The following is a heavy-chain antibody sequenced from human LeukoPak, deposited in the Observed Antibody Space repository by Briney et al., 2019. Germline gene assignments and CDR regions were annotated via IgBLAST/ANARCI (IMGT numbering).Heavy chain of an antibody. Sequence: SETLSLTCTVSGGSISSYYWSWIRQPAGKGLEWIGRIYTSGSTNYNPSHKSRVTISVDKSKNQFSLKLSSVTAADTAVYYCARGQAVAGPFDYWGQGTLVTVSS. J-gene: IGHJ4*02. CDR2: IYTSGST. D-gene: IGHD6-19*01. CDR3: ARGQAVAGPFDY. CDR1: GGSISSYY. V-gene: IGHV4-4*07.